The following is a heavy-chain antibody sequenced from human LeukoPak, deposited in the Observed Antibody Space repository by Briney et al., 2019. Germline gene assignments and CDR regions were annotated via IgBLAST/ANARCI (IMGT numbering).Heavy chain of an antibody. J-gene: IGHJ5*02. CDR1: GYSFTSYW. CDR2: IYPGDSDT. V-gene: IGHV5-51*01. D-gene: IGHD3-10*01. Sequence: GESLKISCKGSGYSFTSYWIGWVRQMPGKGLEWMGIIYPGDSDTRYSPSFQGQVTISADKSISTAYLQWSSLKASDTAMYYCARGSMVRGVIITNWFDPWGQGTLVTVSS. CDR3: ARGSMVRGVIITNWFDP.